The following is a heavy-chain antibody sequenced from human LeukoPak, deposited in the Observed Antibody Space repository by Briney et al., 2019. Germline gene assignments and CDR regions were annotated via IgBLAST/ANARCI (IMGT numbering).Heavy chain of an antibody. CDR2: ISGSGGST. CDR1: GFTFSSYA. J-gene: IGHJ5*02. CDR3: AKDPQYKAAGNSWFDP. D-gene: IGHD6-13*01. Sequence: GGSLRLSCAASGFTFSSYAMSWVRQAPGKGLEWVSAISGSGGSTYYADSVKGRFTISRDNSKNTLYLQMNSLRAEDTAVYYCAKDPQYKAAGNSWFDPWGQGTLVTVSS. V-gene: IGHV3-23*01.